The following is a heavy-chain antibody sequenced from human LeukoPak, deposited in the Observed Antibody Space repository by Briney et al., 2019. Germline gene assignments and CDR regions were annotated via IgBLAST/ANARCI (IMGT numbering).Heavy chain of an antibody. D-gene: IGHD1-14*01. CDR2: LYSDGNT. CDR3: ASCVEPLAANTLAY. CDR1: GCTVITND. Sequence: GGSLRLSCAASGCTVITNDTTWIRQAPGKGLEWVSVLYSDGNTKYADSVQGRFTISRDNSKNTLYLEMNRLSPDDTAVYYCASCVEPLAANTLAYWGQGTLVTVSS. V-gene: IGHV3-53*01. J-gene: IGHJ4*02.